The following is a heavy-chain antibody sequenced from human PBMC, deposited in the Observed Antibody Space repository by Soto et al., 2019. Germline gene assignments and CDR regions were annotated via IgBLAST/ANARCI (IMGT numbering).Heavy chain of an antibody. J-gene: IGHJ5*02. CDR3: AKDRYSSSWYGNWFDP. CDR2: ISGSGGST. CDR1: GFTFSSYA. D-gene: IGHD6-13*01. Sequence: GGSLRLSCAASGFTFSSYAMSWVRQAPGKGLEWVSAISGSGGSTYYADSVKGRFTISRDNSKNTLYLQMNSLRAEDTAVYYCAKDRYSSSWYGNWFDPWGQGTLVTVSS. V-gene: IGHV3-23*01.